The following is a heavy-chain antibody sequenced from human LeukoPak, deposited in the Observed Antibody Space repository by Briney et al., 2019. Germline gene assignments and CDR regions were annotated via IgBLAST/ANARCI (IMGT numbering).Heavy chain of an antibody. CDR1: GYTLTSYA. V-gene: IGHV1-3*01. CDR3: ARGPLYGSGSYHDY. D-gene: IGHD3-10*01. J-gene: IGHJ4*02. CDR2: INAGNGNT. Sequence: ASVKVSCKASGYTLTSYAMHWVRQAPGQRLEWMGWINAGNGNTKYSQKFQGRVTMTRDTSIRTAYMELSSLRSEDSAVYYCARGPLYGSGSYHDYWGQGTLVTVSS.